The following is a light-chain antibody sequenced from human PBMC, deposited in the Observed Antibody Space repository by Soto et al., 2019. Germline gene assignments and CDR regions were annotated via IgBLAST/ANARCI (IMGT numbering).Light chain of an antibody. CDR3: QQRSNGPAFT. CDR2: DAS. J-gene: IGKJ2*01. V-gene: IGKV3-11*01. CDR1: QSINSQ. Sequence: EVVLTQSPVTLSLSPGERATLSCRASQSINSQLAWYQQKPGQAPRLLIYDASNRATGIPGRFSGRGSGTDLTLTISSLEPEDFAVYYCQQRSNGPAFTFGQGTRLDIK.